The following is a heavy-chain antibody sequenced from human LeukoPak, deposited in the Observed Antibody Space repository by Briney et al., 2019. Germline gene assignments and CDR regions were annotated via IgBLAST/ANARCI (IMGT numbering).Heavy chain of an antibody. D-gene: IGHD1-26*01. CDR1: GGSISSGDYY. CDR2: IYYSGST. V-gene: IGHV4-30-4*01. J-gene: IGHJ4*02. CDR3: ARDPVGGSTIFDY. Sequence: SETLPLTCTVSGGSISSGDYYWSWIRQPPGKGLEWIGYIYYSGSTYYNPSLKSRVTISVDTSKNQFSLQLSSVTPEDTAVYYCARDPVGGSTIFDYWGQGTLVTVSS.